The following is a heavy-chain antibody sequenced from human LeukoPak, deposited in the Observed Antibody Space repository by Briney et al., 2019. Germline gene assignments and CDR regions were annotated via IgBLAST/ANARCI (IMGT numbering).Heavy chain of an antibody. V-gene: IGHV6-1*01. CDR1: GDSFSSNSAA. CDR2: TYYRSKWYN. J-gene: IGHJ5*02. Sequence: SQTLSLTCAISGDSFSSNSAAWNWIRQSPSRGLEWLVRTYYRSKWYNDYAVSVKSRITINPDTSKNQFSLQLNSVTPEDTAVYYRAREGYSGYDYWFDPWGQGTLVTVSS. CDR3: AREGYSGYDYWFDP. D-gene: IGHD5-12*01.